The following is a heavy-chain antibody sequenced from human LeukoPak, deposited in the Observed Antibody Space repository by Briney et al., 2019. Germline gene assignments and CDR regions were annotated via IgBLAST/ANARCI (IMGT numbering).Heavy chain of an antibody. CDR1: GFTFSSYG. V-gene: IGHV3-30*02. CDR2: IRYDGSNK. Sequence: GGSLRLSCAASGFTFSSYGMHWVRQAPGKGLEWVAFIRYDGSNKYYADSVKGQFTISRDNSKNTLYLQMTSLRVEDTAVYYCARDPNGDYIGAFEIWGQGTMVTVSS. J-gene: IGHJ3*02. CDR3: ARDPNGDYIGAFEI. D-gene: IGHD4-17*01.